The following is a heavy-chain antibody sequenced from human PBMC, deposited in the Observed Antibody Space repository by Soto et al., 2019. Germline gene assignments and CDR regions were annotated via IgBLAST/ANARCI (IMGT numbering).Heavy chain of an antibody. J-gene: IGHJ4*02. D-gene: IGHD2-21*01. CDR2: ISSSGDSQ. CDR3: ARKTIPHPHY. Sequence: EVQLLESGGGLVQPGGSLRLSCAASGFTFSNYAMSWVRQAPGKGLEWVSAISSSGDSQYYADSVKGRFTVSRDNSKNTLYLQMNSPRVEDTAIYYCARKTIPHPHYGGQGTLVTVSS. V-gene: IGHV3-23*01. CDR1: GFTFSNYA.